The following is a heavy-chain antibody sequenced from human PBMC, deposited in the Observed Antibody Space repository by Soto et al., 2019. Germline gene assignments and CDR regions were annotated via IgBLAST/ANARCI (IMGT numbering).Heavy chain of an antibody. CDR3: ARLRHPMRWYLAP. CDR1: GDSISSGSYY. J-gene: IGHJ5*02. CDR2: VYYSGSP. V-gene: IGHV4-61*01. D-gene: IGHD2-15*01. Sequence: PSETLSLTCTVSGDSISSGSYYWSWIRQPPGKGLEWIAYVYYSGSPNYNPSLKSRVTMSVDTSKNQFSLNVVSVAAADTAIYYCARLRHPMRWYLAPWAQGTLVTVS.